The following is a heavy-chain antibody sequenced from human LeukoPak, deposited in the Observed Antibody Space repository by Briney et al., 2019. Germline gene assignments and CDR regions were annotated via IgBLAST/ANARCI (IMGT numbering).Heavy chain of an antibody. CDR2: MNPNSGNT. CDR1: GYTFTTYD. CDR3: ARSRRAKALTKPTLTTVTSYYYYYYMDV. D-gene: IGHD4-17*01. V-gene: IGHV1-8*01. J-gene: IGHJ6*03. Sequence: ASVKVSCKASGYTFTTYDINWVRQATGQGLEWMGWMNPNSGNTGYAQKFQGRVTMTRNTSISTAYMELSSLRSEDTAVYYCARSRRAKALTKPTLTTVTSYYYYYYMDVWGKGTTVTISS.